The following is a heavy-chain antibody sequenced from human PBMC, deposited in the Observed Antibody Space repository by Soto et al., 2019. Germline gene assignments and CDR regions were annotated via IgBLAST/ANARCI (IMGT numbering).Heavy chain of an antibody. CDR2: MNPNTGDT. CDR1: RYTFISYD. J-gene: IGHJ4*02. CDR3: GRGDGDMFAY. Sequence: QVQLVPSAAEVKKPGASVKFCFKAARYTFISYDINWVRQDTGQGLEWMGWMNPNTGDTCYAQKYQGKVTMSRNASRDTATLELSSVRSDDTAAYCSGRGDGDMFAYWGQGALVTASS. V-gene: IGHV1-8*01.